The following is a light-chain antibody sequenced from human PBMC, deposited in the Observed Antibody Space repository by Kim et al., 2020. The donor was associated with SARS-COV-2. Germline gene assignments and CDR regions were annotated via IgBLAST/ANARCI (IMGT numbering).Light chain of an antibody. CDR2: VGTGGIVG. CDR3: GADHGSGSNFVWV. Sequence: ELTQPPSASASLGASVTLTCTLSSGYSNYKVDWYQQRPGKGPRFVMRVGTGGIVGSKGDGIPDRFSVLGSGLNRYPTIKNIQEEDESDYHCGADHGSGSNFVWVFGGGTKLTVL. V-gene: IGLV9-49*01. CDR1: SGYSNYK. J-gene: IGLJ3*02.